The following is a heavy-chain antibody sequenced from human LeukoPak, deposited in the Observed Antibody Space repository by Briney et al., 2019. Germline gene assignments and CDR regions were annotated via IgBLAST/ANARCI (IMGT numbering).Heavy chain of an antibody. Sequence: GGSLRLSCATSGFTFSIYSMNWVRHAPGKGLEWVSFSINSRSTKYYADSVKGRFTISRDNAKNSLYLQMNSLRAEDTAVYYCAELGITMIGGVWGKGTTVTISS. V-gene: IGHV3-48*04. CDR1: GFTFSIYS. CDR2: SINSRSTK. J-gene: IGHJ6*04. D-gene: IGHD3-10*02. CDR3: AELGITMIGGV.